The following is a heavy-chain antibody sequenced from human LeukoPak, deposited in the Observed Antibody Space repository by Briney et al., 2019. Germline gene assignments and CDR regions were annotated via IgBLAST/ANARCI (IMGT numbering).Heavy chain of an antibody. CDR3: AREGGGYYNAFDI. D-gene: IGHD1-26*01. V-gene: IGHV1-8*01. CDR2: MNPNSGNT. Sequence: ASVKVSCKASGYTFTSYDINWVRQATGQGLEWMGWMNPNSGNTGYAQKFQGRVTMTRDTSTSTVYMELSSLRSEDTAVYYCAREGGGYYNAFDIWGQGTMVTVSS. CDR1: GYTFTSYD. J-gene: IGHJ3*02.